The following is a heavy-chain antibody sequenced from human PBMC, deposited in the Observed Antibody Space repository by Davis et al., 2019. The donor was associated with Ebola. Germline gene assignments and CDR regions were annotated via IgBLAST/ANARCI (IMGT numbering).Heavy chain of an antibody. J-gene: IGHJ4*02. D-gene: IGHD3-10*01. CDR3: ARVGPGLDY. V-gene: IGHV4-59*01. CDR2: IYYSGST. Sequence: GSLRLSCSVSGASISSYYWSWIRQPPGKGLEWIGYIYYSGSTNYNPSLKSRVTLSVDRSKNQFSLKLSSVTAADTAVYYCARVGPGLDYWGQGTLVTVSS. CDR1: GASISSYY.